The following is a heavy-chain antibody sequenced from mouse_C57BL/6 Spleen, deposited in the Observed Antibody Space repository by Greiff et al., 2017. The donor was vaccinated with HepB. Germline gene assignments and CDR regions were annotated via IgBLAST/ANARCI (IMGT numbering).Heavy chain of an antibody. CDR3: ARWGNYGGTGTDV. CDR1: GYTFTSYW. D-gene: IGHD1-1*01. J-gene: IGHJ1*03. V-gene: IGHV1-69*01. Sequence: QVQLQQPGAELVMPGASVKLSCKASGYTFTSYWMHWVKQRPGQGLEWIGEIDPSDSYTNYNQKFTGKSTLTVDKSSSTAYMQLSSLPSEDSAVYYCARWGNYGGTGTDVWGTGTTVTVSS. CDR2: IDPSDSYT.